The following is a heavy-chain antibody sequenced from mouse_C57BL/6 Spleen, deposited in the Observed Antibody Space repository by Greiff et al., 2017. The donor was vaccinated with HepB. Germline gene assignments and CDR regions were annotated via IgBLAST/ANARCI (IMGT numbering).Heavy chain of an antibody. CDR3: ASGGSNFAWFAY. Sequence: VQLQQPGAELVMPGASVKLSCKASGYTFTSYWMHWVKQRPGQGLEWIGEIDPSDSYTNYNQKFKGKSTLTVDKSSSTAYMQLSSLTSEDSAVYYCASGGSNFAWFAYWGQGTLVTVSA. CDR1: GYTFTSYW. J-gene: IGHJ3*01. D-gene: IGHD2-5*01. CDR2: IDPSDSYT. V-gene: IGHV1-69*01.